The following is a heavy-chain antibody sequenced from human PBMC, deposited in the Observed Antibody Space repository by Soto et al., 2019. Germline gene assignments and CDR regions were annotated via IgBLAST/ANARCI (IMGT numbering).Heavy chain of an antibody. CDR3: AKSREDNDGYPDFDI. J-gene: IGHJ3*02. CDR2: IRGSGGAT. V-gene: IGHV3-23*01. D-gene: IGHD3-22*01. CDR1: GFTLSSYD. Sequence: EVQLLESGGGLVQPGGSLRLSCAASGFTLSSYDMGWVRQAPGRGLEWISLIRGSGGATFHADSVEGRLTISRDISKNTLYLQMNRLRAEDSEEFYCAKSREDNDGYPDFDIWGQGTKVTVSS.